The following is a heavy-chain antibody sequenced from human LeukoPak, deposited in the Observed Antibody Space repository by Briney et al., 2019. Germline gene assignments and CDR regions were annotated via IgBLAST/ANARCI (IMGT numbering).Heavy chain of an antibody. V-gene: IGHV4-34*01. CDR3: ARVSAWSSTSHPTYGMDV. CDR2: ITHRGGT. CDR1: GGSFSGYY. J-gene: IGHJ6*02. Sequence: SETLSLTCAVYGGSFSGYYWSWIRQPPGRGLEWIGEITHRGGTSYNSSLKSRVTISLDTSKNQFSLKLSSVTAADTAVYYCARVSAWSSTSHPTYGMDVWGQGITVTVSS. D-gene: IGHD2-2*01.